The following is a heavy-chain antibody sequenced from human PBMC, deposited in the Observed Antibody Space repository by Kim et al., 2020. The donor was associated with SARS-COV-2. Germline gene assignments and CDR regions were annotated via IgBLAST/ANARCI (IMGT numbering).Heavy chain of an antibody. CDR3: AREYYYDSSGYYYYGGAFDI. Sequence: GGSLRLSCAASGFTFSSYSMNWVRQAPGKGLEWVSYISSSSSTIYYAASVQGRSTISRDNAKNSLYLQMNSLRDEDTAVYYCAREYYYDSSGYYYYGGAFDIWVQGTMVTVSS. V-gene: IGHV3-48*02. CDR1: GFTFSSYS. CDR2: ISSSSSTI. J-gene: IGHJ3*02. D-gene: IGHD3-22*01.